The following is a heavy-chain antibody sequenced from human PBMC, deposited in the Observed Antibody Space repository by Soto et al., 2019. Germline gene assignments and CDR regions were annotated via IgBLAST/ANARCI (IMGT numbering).Heavy chain of an antibody. V-gene: IGHV3-23*01. CDR3: VKGAGWLAQRPFDY. Sequence: EVQLLESGGGLVQPAGSLRLSCAASGFVVSSYAMSWVRQAPGKGLEWVSIIGGSAGSTYYADSVKGRFTISRDSSKNTLYLQMHSLPAEDTAVYYWVKGAGWLAQRPFDYWGQGIQVTVSS. CDR2: IGGSAGST. D-gene: IGHD6-19*01. CDR1: GFVVSSYA. J-gene: IGHJ4*02.